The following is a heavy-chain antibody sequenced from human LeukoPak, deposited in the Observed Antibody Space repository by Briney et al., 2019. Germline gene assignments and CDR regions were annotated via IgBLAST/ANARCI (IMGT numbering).Heavy chain of an antibody. V-gene: IGHV3-30*18. CDR2: ISYDGSNK. D-gene: IGHD5-18*01. Sequence: GGSLRLSCAASGFTFSSYGMHWVRQAPGKGLEWVAVISYDGSNKYYADSVKGRFTISRDNSKNTLYLQMNSLRAEDTAVYYCAKDRGYSLKDYWGQGTLVTVSS. CDR1: GFTFSSYG. J-gene: IGHJ4*02. CDR3: AKDRGYSLKDY.